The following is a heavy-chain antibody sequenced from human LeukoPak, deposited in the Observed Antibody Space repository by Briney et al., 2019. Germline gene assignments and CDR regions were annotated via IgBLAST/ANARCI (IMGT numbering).Heavy chain of an antibody. CDR2: ISYAGDDGSNI. D-gene: IGHD3-3*01. V-gene: IGHV3-30*03. Sequence: PGGSLRLSCAASGFIFSSHAMHWVRQAPGKGLEWVAVISYAGDDGSNIYYADSVKGRFTISRDNSKSTLYLQMNSLRPEDTAVYYCVSEGVNSPDDTLDVWGQGTVVTVSS. CDR3: VSEGVNSPDDTLDV. J-gene: IGHJ3*01. CDR1: GFIFSSHA.